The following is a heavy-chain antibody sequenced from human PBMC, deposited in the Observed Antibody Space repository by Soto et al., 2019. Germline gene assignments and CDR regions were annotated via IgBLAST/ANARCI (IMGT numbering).Heavy chain of an antibody. CDR1: GGSISGYY. CDR3: ARLGGPGGNSVDWFDS. D-gene: IGHD4-4*01. Sequence: QVQLQESGPGLVKPSETLSLTCTVSGGSISGYYWSWIRQPSGKGLEWIGYIYDSGSTNYNPSLXGXAXRXVDTSKKQFSLRLSSVTATDTAVYYCARLGGPGGNSVDWFDSWGQGTLVTVSS. V-gene: IGHV4-59*08. J-gene: IGHJ5*01. CDR2: IYDSGST.